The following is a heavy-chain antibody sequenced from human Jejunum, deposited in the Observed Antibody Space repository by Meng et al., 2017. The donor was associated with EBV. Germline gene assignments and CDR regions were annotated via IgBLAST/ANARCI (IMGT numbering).Heavy chain of an antibody. J-gene: IGHJ4*02. CDR3: ASDISTATFGY. V-gene: IGHV7-4-1*02. D-gene: IGHD2-21*02. Sequence: QVMFVQFGYEFKKPGASVKVSCKDSGYNFSRYEMNRVRQAPGQGLEWMGWINSRTGNPAYAQGFTGRFVFSLDTSVSTAYLQISSLKAEDTAVYYCASDISTATFGYWGQGTLVTVSS. CDR2: INSRTGNP. CDR1: GYNFSRYE.